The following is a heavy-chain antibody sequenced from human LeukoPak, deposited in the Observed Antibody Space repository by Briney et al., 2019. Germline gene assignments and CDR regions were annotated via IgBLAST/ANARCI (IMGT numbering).Heavy chain of an antibody. CDR3: ARVSGDLRDFPFDY. CDR2: IYYSGST. Sequence: SETLSLTCTVSGGSISSSSYYWGWIRQPPGKGLEWIGYIYYSGSTNYNPSLKSRVTISVDTSKNQFSLKLSSVTAADTAVYYCARVSGDLRDFPFDYWGQGTLVTVSS. V-gene: IGHV4-61*05. D-gene: IGHD4-17*01. CDR1: GGSISSSSYY. J-gene: IGHJ4*02.